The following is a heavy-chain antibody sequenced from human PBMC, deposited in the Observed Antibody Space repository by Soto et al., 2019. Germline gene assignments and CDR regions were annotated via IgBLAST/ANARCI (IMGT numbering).Heavy chain of an antibody. CDR3: ARASYGDYLLFDY. J-gene: IGHJ4*02. CDR1: GGTFSSYA. CDR2: IIPIFGTA. D-gene: IGHD4-17*01. V-gene: IGHV1-69*13. Sequence: ASVKVSCKASGGTFSSYAISWVRQAPGQGLEWMGGIIPIFGTANYAQKFQGRVTITADASTSTVYMELSSLGSEDTAVYYCARASYGDYLLFDYWGQGTLVTVSS.